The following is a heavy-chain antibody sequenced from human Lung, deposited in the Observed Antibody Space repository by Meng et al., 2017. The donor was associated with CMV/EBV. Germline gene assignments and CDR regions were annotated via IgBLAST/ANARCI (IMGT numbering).Heavy chain of an antibody. CDR2: IRHDGTNK. CDR1: GFRFDDYG. V-gene: IGHV3-30*02. Sequence: GGSLRLSCAASGFRFDDYGMHWVRQTPGKGLEWVAFIRHDGTNKFYGDSVKGRFTISRDNSKNTVYLQMNSLRPEETAVYYCAKDLLLFGGPNAYFDQWGQGTRVTGSS. J-gene: IGHJ4*02. D-gene: IGHD3-16*01. CDR3: AKDLLLFGGPNAYFDQ.